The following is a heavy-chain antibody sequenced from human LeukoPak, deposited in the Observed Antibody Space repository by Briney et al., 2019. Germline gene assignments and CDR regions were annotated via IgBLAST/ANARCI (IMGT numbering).Heavy chain of an antibody. Sequence: GGSLRLSCAASGITINTFWFHWVRQAPGQGLVWVARINADGSITRYADSVKGRFTISKDSAENTLLLQMSSLRAEDTAVYYCTKGRGEARAVAGTVWGQGTLVTVSS. CDR3: TKGRGEARAVAGTV. D-gene: IGHD6-19*01. J-gene: IGHJ4*02. CDR2: INADGSIT. CDR1: GITINTFW. V-gene: IGHV3-74*01.